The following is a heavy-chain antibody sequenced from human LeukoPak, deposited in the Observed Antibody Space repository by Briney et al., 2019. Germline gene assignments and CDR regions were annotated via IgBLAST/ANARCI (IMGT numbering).Heavy chain of an antibody. CDR1: GFTFSSYA. CDR2: ISYDGSNK. D-gene: IGHD1-1*01. CDR3: ARSRLEGY. Sequence: PGGSLSLSCAASGFTFSSYAMHWIRQAPGKGLEWVAVISYDGSNKYYADSVKGRFTTSRDNSKNTLYLQMNSLRAEDTAVDYCARSRLEGYWGQGTLVTVSS. J-gene: IGHJ4*02. V-gene: IGHV3-30-3*01.